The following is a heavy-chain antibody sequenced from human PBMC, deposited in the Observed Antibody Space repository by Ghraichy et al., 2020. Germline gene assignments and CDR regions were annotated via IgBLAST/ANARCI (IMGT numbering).Heavy chain of an antibody. CDR1: TAQFDRFC. CDR2: ISPYNDNT. V-gene: IGHV1-18*01. Sequence: ASVKVSCKTATAQFDRFCIRWFPHAAVQGLKWMGNISPYNDNTKYAETFQGRVVMTADRSTSTAYLELRSLTSDDTAIYYCAREGIGVASFDYWGQGTLVTVS. D-gene: IGHD2-2*01. CDR3: AREGIGVASFDY. J-gene: IGHJ4*02.